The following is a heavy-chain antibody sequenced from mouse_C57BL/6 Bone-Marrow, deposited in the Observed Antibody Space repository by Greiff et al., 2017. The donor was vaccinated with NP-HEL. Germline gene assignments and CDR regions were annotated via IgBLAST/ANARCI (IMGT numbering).Heavy chain of an antibody. CDR1: GYTFTSYD. CDR2: IYPRDGST. D-gene: IGHD4-1*01. CDR3: ARGGAWDVSWFAY. J-gene: IGHJ3*01. Sequence: VQLVESGPELVKPGASVKLSCKASGYTFTSYDINWVKQRPGQGLEWIGWIYPRDGSTKYNEKFKGKATLTVDTSSSTAYMELHRLTSEDSAVYFCARGGAWDVSWFAYWGQGTLVTVSA. V-gene: IGHV1-85*01.